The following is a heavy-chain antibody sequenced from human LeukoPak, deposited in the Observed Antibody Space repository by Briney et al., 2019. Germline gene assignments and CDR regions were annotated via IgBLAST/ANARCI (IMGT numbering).Heavy chain of an antibody. CDR3: AKNPQDDYGDYVLGY. J-gene: IGHJ4*02. D-gene: IGHD4-17*01. CDR2: IRGSGGST. CDR1: GFTFSSYA. V-gene: IGHV3-23*01. Sequence: PGGSLRLSCAASGFTFSSYAMSWVRQAPGKGLEWVSAIRGSGGSTYYADSVKGRFTISRDNSKNTLYLQMNSLRAEDTAVYYCAKNPQDDYGDYVLGYWGQGTLVTVSS.